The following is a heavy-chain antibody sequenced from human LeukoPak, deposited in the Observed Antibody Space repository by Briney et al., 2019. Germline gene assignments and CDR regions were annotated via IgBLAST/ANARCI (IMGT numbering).Heavy chain of an antibody. CDR2: ISGSGGST. J-gene: IGHJ6*02. V-gene: IGHV3-23*01. CDR3: AKAVVRGVIIDYYYYGMDV. CDR1: GFTFSSYA. Sequence: QPGGSLRLSCAASGFTFSSYAMSWVRQAPGKGLEWVSAISGSGGSTYYADSVKGRFTISRDYSKNTLYLQMNSLRAEDTAVYYCAKAVVRGVIIDYYYYGMDVWGQGTTVTVSS. D-gene: IGHD3-10*01.